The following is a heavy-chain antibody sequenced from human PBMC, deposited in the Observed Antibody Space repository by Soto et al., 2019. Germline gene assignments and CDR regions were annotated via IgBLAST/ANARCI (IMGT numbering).Heavy chain of an antibody. D-gene: IGHD6-19*01. V-gene: IGHV4-39*01. J-gene: IGHJ4*02. Sequence: SETLSLTCTVSGGSISSSSYYWGWIRQPPGKRLEWIGSIYYSGSTYYNPSLKSRVTISVDTSKNQFSLKLSSVTAADTAVYYCARGGRQWLVTSDLNYWGQGALVTVSS. CDR2: IYYSGST. CDR1: GGSISSSSYY. CDR3: ARGGRQWLVTSDLNY.